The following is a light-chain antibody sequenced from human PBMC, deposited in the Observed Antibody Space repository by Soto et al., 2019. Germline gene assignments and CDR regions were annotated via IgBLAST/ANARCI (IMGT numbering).Light chain of an antibody. CDR2: GAS. V-gene: IGKV3-20*01. CDR3: QQYGNSLS. Sequence: EIVLTQSPGTLSLSPGEGATLSCRASQSVSSSYLAWYQQKPGRAPRLLIYGASSRATGIPDRFSGSGSGTEFTRTSSSLEPEDFAVYVCQQYGNSLSFGGGTKVEIK. CDR1: QSVSSSY. J-gene: IGKJ4*01.